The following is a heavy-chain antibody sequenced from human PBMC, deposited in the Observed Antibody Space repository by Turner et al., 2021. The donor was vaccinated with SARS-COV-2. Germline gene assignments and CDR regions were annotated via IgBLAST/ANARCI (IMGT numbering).Heavy chain of an antibody. CDR3: ARSGGWYFGYFDY. D-gene: IGHD6-19*01. V-gene: IGHV4-59*01. CDR2: IYYSGST. J-gene: IGHJ4*02. CDR1: GGSISSYY. Sequence: QLQLQESGPGLVKPSETLSLTCTVSGGSISSYYWSWIRQPPGKGLEWIGYIYYSGSTNYNPSLKSRVTISVDTSKNQFSLKLTSVTAADTAVYYCARSGGWYFGYFDYWGQGTLVTVSS.